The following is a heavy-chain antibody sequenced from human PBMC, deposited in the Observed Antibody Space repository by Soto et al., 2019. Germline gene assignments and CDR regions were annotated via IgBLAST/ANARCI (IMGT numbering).Heavy chain of an antibody. Sequence: EVQLVESGGGLVKPGESLRLSRAASDLSFSNAYINWVRQAPGKGLEWVGRIKSKTDGGTIDYAAPVKGRFIISRDDSSNTVYLQMNSLKTEDTAVYYCTTRGALGYWGQGTLVTVSS. CDR1: DLSFSNAY. V-gene: IGHV3-15*07. CDR2: IKSKTDGGTI. CDR3: TTRGALGY. D-gene: IGHD2-15*01. J-gene: IGHJ4*02.